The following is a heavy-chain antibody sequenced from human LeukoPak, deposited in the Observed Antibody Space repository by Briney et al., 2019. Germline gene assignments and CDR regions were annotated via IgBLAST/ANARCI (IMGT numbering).Heavy chain of an antibody. CDR1: GGSFSGYY. Sequence: SETLSLTCAVYGGSFSGYYWSWIRQPPGKGLEWIGEINHSGSTNYSPSLKSRVTISVDTSKNQFSLKLSSVTAADTAVYYCARRRRYSSSFSWFDPWGQGTLVTVSS. J-gene: IGHJ5*02. V-gene: IGHV4-34*01. CDR2: INHSGST. CDR3: ARRRRYSSSFSWFDP. D-gene: IGHD6-6*01.